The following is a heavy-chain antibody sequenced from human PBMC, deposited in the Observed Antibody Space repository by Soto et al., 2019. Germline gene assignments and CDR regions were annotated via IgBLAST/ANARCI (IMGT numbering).Heavy chain of an antibody. J-gene: IGHJ3*02. D-gene: IGHD1-26*01. CDR1: GGTLISNA. V-gene: IGHV1-69*01. CDR3: ASRERVDAFDI. Sequence: QVQLVQSGAEVKKPGSSVKVSCKASGGTLISNAISWVRQAPGQGLEWMGGIIPILGSANYAQKFQDRVTITADESTSTTYMELNSLRSEVAAVYYCASRERVDAFDIWGQGTMVTVSS. CDR2: IIPILGSA.